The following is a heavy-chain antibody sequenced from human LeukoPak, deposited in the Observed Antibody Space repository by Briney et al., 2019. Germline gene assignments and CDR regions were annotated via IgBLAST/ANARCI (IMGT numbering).Heavy chain of an antibody. CDR2: ISSTSTYI. Sequence: PGGSLRLSCAASGFTFSSYSMNWVRQAPGKGLGWVSSISSTSTYIYYADSVKGRFTISRDNAKNSLYLQMNSLRAEDTAVYYCARGSGYSSSWSVPYWGQGTQVTVSS. V-gene: IGHV3-21*01. D-gene: IGHD6-13*01. CDR3: ARGSGYSSSWSVPY. J-gene: IGHJ4*02. CDR1: GFTFSSYS.